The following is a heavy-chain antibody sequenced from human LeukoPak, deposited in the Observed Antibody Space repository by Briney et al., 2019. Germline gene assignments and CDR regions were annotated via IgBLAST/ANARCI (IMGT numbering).Heavy chain of an antibody. D-gene: IGHD2-2*01. CDR3: AKDPGYALNWFDP. CDR2: INSDSGGT. Sequence: GASVKVSCKASGYTFTEYYMHWVRQTPGQGLEWMGWINSDSGGTRYAQRFQGRVTMTRDTSISTAYMELSRLSSDDTAVYYCAKDPGYALNWFDPWGQGTLVTVSS. V-gene: IGHV1-2*02. CDR1: GYTFTEYY. J-gene: IGHJ5*02.